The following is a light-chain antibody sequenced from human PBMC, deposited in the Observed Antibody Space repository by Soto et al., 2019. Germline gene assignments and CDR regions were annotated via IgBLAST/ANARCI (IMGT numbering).Light chain of an antibody. CDR3: QQYNNWPIT. J-gene: IGKJ5*01. Sequence: EIFLTQSPATLSLSQWEIATLSWRASQSVSSYLAWYQQKPGQAPRLLIYGASTRAAGIPDRFSGSGSGTEFTLTISSLQSEDFAVYYCQQYNNWPITFGQGTRLE. CDR2: GAS. CDR1: QSVSSY. V-gene: IGKV3-15*01.